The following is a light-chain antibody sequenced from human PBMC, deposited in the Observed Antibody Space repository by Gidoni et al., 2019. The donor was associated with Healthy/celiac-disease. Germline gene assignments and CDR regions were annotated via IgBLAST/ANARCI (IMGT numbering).Light chain of an antibody. CDR1: SLRTSY. CDR3: SSRDSSGNHVV. V-gene: IGLV3-19*01. Sequence: SSELAQHPAVSVALGQTVRITCQGDSLRTSYARWYQQKPGQAPVLVIYGKNNRPSGIPDRFSGSSSGNTASLTITGAQAEDEADYYCSSRDSSGNHVVFGGGTKLTVL. J-gene: IGLJ2*01. CDR2: GKN.